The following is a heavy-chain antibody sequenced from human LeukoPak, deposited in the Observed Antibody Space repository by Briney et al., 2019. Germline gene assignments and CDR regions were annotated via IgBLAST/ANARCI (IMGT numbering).Heavy chain of an antibody. D-gene: IGHD6-19*01. CDR1: GYTFTGYY. CDR2: INPNSGGT. J-gene: IGHJ4*02. Sequence: GASVRVSCKASGYTFTGYYMHWVRQAPGQGLEWMGRINPNSGGTNYAQKFQGRVTMTRDTSISTAYMELSRLRSDDTAVYYCAREGGSSGWYWVDYWGQGTLVTVSS. V-gene: IGHV1-2*06. CDR3: AREGGSSGWYWVDY.